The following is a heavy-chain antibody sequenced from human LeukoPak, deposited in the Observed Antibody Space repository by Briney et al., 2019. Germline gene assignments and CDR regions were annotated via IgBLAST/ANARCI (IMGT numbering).Heavy chain of an antibody. J-gene: IGHJ4*02. CDR2: IDESGAGT. CDR1: GFTFNSFA. Sequence: GGSLRLSCAASGFTFNSFAMSWVRQAPGKGLEWVLGIDESGAGTFYADSVKGRFTISRDNSKNTLFLQMNSLRVEDTAVYYCANTHDYGDYRGQGTLVTVSS. CDR3: ANTHDYGDY. V-gene: IGHV3-23*01.